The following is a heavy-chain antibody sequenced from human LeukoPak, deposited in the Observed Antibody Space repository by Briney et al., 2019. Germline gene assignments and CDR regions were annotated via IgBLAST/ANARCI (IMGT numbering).Heavy chain of an antibody. J-gene: IGHJ5*02. Sequence: SETLSLTCTVSGGSISSSSYYWGWIRQPPGKGLGWIGSIYYSGSTYYNPSLKSRVTISVDTSKNQFSLKLSSVTATDTAVYYCARPRSSGWTPQFDPWGQGTLVTVSS. CDR1: GGSISSSSYY. CDR2: IYYSGST. CDR3: ARPRSSGWTPQFDP. D-gene: IGHD6-19*01. V-gene: IGHV4-39*01.